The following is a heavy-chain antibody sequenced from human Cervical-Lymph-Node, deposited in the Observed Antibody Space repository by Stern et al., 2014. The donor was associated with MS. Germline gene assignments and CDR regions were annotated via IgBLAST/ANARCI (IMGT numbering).Heavy chain of an antibody. CDR3: ARRVAAAGSFDY. D-gene: IGHD6-13*01. CDR2: IYYTGNT. J-gene: IGHJ4*02. Sequence: QVQLGQSGPGLVKPSQTLSLTCTVSGASISSTGFYWSWIRQHPGKGLEWIGYIYYTGNTYHNPSLKSRVTISLDTSKSLFSLKLNSVTAADTAVYYCARRVAAAGSFDYWGQGTLVTVSS. CDR1: GASISSTGFY. V-gene: IGHV4-31*03.